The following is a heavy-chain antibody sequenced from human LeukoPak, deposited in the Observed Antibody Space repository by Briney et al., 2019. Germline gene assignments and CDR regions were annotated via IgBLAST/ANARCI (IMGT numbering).Heavy chain of an antibody. CDR3: ARVYAGTSYFDL. Sequence: SETLSLTCTVSGGSISSYYWSWIRQPPGKGLEWIGYIYYSGSTNYNPSLKSRVTISVDTSKNQFSLKLSSVTAADTAVYYCARVYAGTSYFDLWGRDTLVTVSS. V-gene: IGHV4-59*01. CDR1: GGSISSYY. D-gene: IGHD6-13*01. J-gene: IGHJ2*01. CDR2: IYYSGST.